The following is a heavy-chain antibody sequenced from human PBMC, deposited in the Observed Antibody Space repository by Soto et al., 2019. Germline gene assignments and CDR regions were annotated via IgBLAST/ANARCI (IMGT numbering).Heavy chain of an antibody. D-gene: IGHD1-26*01. CDR1: VFTFTISA. Sequence: GASVKVSCKASVFTFTISAVQWVRQARGQRLEWIGWIVVGSGNTNYAQKFQERVTITRDMSTSTAYMELSSLRSEDTAVYYCAAEGSLGATKGTVRSDYWGQGTLVTVSS. J-gene: IGHJ4*02. CDR2: IVVGSGNT. V-gene: IGHV1-58*01. CDR3: AAEGSLGATKGTVRSDY.